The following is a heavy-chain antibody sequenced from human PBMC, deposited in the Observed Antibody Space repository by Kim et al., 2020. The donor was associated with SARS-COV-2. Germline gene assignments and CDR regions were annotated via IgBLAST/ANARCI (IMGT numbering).Heavy chain of an antibody. V-gene: IGHV3-23*01. D-gene: IGHD2-21*02. J-gene: IGHJ4*02. CDR3: AKVHCGGDCYSIGDPDY. CDR2: ISGSGGST. CDR1: GFTFSSYA. Sequence: GGSLRLSCAASGFTFSSYAMSWVRQAPGKGLEWVSAISGSGGSTYYADSVKGRFTISRDNSKNTLYLQMNSLRAEDTAVYYCAKVHCGGDCYSIGDPDYWGQGNLVTVSS.